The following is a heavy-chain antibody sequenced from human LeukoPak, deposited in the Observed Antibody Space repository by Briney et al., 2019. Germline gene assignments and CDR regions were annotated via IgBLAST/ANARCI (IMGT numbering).Heavy chain of an antibody. CDR1: GYTFTGYY. J-gene: IGHJ6*03. V-gene: IGHV1-2*02. Sequence: GASVKVSCKASGYTFTGYYMHWVRQAPGQGLEWMGWINPNSGGTNYAQKFQGRVTMTRDTSISTAYMELGRLRSDDTAVYYCAREPYYYDSSGFEPSYYYYYYMDVWGKGTTVTVSS. D-gene: IGHD3-22*01. CDR3: AREPYYYDSSGFEPSYYYYYYMDV. CDR2: INPNSGGT.